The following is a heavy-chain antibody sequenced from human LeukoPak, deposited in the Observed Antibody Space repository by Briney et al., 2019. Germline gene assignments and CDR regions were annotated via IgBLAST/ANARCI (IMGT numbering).Heavy chain of an antibody. CDR3: VGVTYSSYDDFDY. CDR1: GYTFTGHH. CDR2: IYPSSGGT. V-gene: IGHV1-2*02. J-gene: IGHJ4*02. D-gene: IGHD3-16*01. Sequence: ASVKVSCKTSGYTFTGHHIHWLRQAPAQGLEWMGWIYPSSGGTQYGQKFKGRVTMTRDTSVSTAYMELTRLQFDDTAVYYCVGVTYSSYDDFDYWGQGTLVTVSS.